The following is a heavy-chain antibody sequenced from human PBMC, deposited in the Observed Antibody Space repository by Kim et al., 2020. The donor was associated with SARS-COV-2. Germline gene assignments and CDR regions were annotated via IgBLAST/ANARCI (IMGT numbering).Heavy chain of an antibody. CDR3: AGYTDYYGSGTHAWFDP. V-gene: IGHV3-53*01. CDR2: IYSGGST. CDR1: GLTVSNSF. J-gene: IGHJ5*02. D-gene: IGHD3-10*01. Sequence: GGSLRLSCAASGLTVSNSFMSCVRQVPGKGLECVSLIYSGGSTYYADSVAGRFTVSRDGSKNTLYLQMNSLRAEDTAVYYCAGYTDYYGSGTHAWFDPWG.